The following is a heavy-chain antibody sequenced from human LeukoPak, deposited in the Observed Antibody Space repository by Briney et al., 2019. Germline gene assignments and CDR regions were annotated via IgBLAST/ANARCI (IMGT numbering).Heavy chain of an antibody. D-gene: IGHD3/OR15-3a*01. CDR3: ARGLGGTGARYFDY. Sequence: GGSLRLSCAASGFTFSDYYMDWVRQAPGKGLEWVGRIRNKANSHTTEYAASVKGRFTISRDDSRNSLYLQMNSLKTDDTAVYYCARGLGGTGARYFDYWGQGTLVTVSS. CDR2: IRNKANSHTT. V-gene: IGHV3-72*01. J-gene: IGHJ4*02. CDR1: GFTFSDYY.